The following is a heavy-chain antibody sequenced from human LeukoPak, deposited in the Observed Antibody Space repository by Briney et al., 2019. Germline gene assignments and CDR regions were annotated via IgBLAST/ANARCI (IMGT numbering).Heavy chain of an antibody. CDR1: GFTFSSYG. Sequence: GGSLRLSCAASGFTFSSYGMHWVRQAPGRGLEWVAVIWYDGSHKYYADSVKGRFTISRDNSKNTLYMQMNSLRADDSAVYYCAKESRITGIRPSDFDSWGQGTLVTVSS. CDR3: AKESRITGIRPSDFDS. V-gene: IGHV3-33*06. CDR2: IWYDGSHK. J-gene: IGHJ4*02. D-gene: IGHD1-20*01.